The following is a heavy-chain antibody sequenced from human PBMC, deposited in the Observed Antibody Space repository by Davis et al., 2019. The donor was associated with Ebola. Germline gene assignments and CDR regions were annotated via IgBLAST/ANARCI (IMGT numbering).Heavy chain of an antibody. J-gene: IGHJ4*02. CDR2: IIPIFGTA. CDR1: GGTFSSYA. V-gene: IGHV1-69*13. Sequence: SVKVSCKASGGTFSSYAISWVRQAPGQGLEWMGGIIPIFGTANYAQKFQGRVTITADESTSTAYMELSRLRSDDTAVYYCARGIASHDYSNYWGQGTLVTVSS. D-gene: IGHD4-11*01. CDR3: ARGIASHDYSNY.